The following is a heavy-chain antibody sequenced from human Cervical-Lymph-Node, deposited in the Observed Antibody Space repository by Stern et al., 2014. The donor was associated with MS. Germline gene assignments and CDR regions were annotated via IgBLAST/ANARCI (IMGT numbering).Heavy chain of an antibody. J-gene: IGHJ4*02. D-gene: IGHD1-26*01. V-gene: IGHV4-39*01. CDR1: GGSITSSSYY. Sequence: VQLVESGPGLVKPSETLSLTCTVSGGSITSSSYYWGWFRQPPGRGLEYIGTVYYTGSTFYDPSLKSRVTISVDTSKKQVALKLPLVAAADTAVYYCVRPDIMGTIWNWGQGTLVTVSS. CDR2: VYYTGST. CDR3: VRPDIMGTIWN.